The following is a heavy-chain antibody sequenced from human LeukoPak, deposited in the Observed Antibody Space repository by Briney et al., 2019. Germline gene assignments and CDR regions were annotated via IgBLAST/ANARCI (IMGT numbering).Heavy chain of an antibody. V-gene: IGHV3-23*01. CDR2: ILGSGGST. CDR1: GFTFSTSA. CDR3: AIMHGYYDGSGYWVQ. Sequence: GGSLRLSCAASGFTFSTSAMSWVRQAPGKGLEWVSGILGSGGSTYYADSVEGRFTISRDNPRNTLYMQMNSLRDEDTAVYYCAIMHGYYDGSGYWVQWGQGTLVTVSS. D-gene: IGHD3-22*01. J-gene: IGHJ1*01.